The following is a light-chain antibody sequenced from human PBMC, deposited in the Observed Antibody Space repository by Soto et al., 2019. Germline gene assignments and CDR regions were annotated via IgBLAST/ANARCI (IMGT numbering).Light chain of an antibody. V-gene: IGKV3-15*01. CDR2: GAS. Sequence: EIVMTQSPATLSVSPGERATLSCRASQSVSSNLAWYQQRPGQAPRLLIYGASTRATGIPARFSGSGSGTEFRLTLSSLQSEDFGVYYCQQYNNWPPITFGQGTRLEI. CDR1: QSVSSN. CDR3: QQYNNWPPIT. J-gene: IGKJ5*01.